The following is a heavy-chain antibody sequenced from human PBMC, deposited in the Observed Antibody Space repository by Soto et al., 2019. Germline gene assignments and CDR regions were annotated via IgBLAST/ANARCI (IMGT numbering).Heavy chain of an antibody. D-gene: IGHD3-10*01. CDR3: ARDLMVRGVVYYYYYNGMDV. V-gene: IGHV1-18*01. J-gene: IGHJ6*02. Sequence: ASVKVSCKASGYTFTSYGISWVRQAPGQGLEWMGRINPYSGNTNYAQKFQGRVTMTRDTSTSTVYMELSSLRSEDTAVYYCARDLMVRGVVYYYYYNGMDVWGQGTTVAVSS. CDR2: INPYSGNT. CDR1: GYTFTSYG.